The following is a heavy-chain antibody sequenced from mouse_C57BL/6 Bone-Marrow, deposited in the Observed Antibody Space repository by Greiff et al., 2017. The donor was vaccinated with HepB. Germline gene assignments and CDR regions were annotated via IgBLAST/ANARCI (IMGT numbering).Heavy chain of an antibody. CDR3: ARKRRNYAMDY. CDR1: GYTFTSYG. V-gene: IGHV1-81*01. Sequence: QVQLQQSGAELARPGASVKLSCKASGYTFTSYGISWVKQRTGQGLEWIGEIYPRSGNTYYNEKFKGKATLTADKSSSTAYMELRSLTSEDSSVYFCARKRRNYAMDYWGQGTSVTVSS. CDR2: IYPRSGNT. J-gene: IGHJ4*01.